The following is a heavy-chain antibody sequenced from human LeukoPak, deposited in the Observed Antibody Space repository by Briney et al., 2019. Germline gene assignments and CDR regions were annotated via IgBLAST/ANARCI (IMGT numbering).Heavy chain of an antibody. V-gene: IGHV4-4*07. CDR3: ARAKYYYDSSGGDYFDY. D-gene: IGHD3-22*01. CDR2: IYTSGST. Sequence: SETLSLTCTVSGGSISSYYWSWIRQPAGKGLEWIGRIYTSGSTNYNPSLKSRVTMSVDTSQNQFSLKLSSVTAADTAVYYCARAKYYYDSSGGDYFDYWGQGTLVTVSS. CDR1: GGSISSYY. J-gene: IGHJ4*02.